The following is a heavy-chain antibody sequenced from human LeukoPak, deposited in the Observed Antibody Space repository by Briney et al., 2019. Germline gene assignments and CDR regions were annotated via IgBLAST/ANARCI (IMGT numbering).Heavy chain of an antibody. Sequence: SETLSLTCAVYGGSFSGYYWSWIRHPPGKGLEWIGEINHSGSTNYNPSLKSRVTISVDTSKNQFSLKLSSVTAADTAVYYCAREEGRYWGQGTLVTVSS. CDR3: AREEGRY. CDR1: GGSFSGYY. V-gene: IGHV4-34*01. CDR2: INHSGST. J-gene: IGHJ4*02.